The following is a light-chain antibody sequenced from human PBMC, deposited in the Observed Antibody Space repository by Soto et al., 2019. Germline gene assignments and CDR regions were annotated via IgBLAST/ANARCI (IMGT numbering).Light chain of an antibody. CDR1: SSDVGGYNY. CDR3: TSYTSSSTLEV. Sequence: QSALTQPASVSGSPGQSITISCTGTSSDVGGYNYVSWYQQHPGQAPKLMIYDVSYRPSGVSNRFSGSKSGNTASLTISGLQAEDEADYYCTSYTSSSTLEVFGGGTKLTVL. V-gene: IGLV2-14*01. CDR2: DVS. J-gene: IGLJ2*01.